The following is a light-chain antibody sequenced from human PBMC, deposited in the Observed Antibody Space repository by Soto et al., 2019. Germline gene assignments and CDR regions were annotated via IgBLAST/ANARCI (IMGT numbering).Light chain of an antibody. CDR1: SSDVGGYNY. J-gene: IGLJ3*02. CDR2: EVS. V-gene: IGLV2-8*01. Sequence: QSALTQPPSASGSPGQSVAISCTGTSSDVGGYNYVSWYQHHPGKAPKLMIYEVSRRPSGVSDRFSGSKSGNTASLTVSGLQAEDEADYYCSSYSGSSNWLFGGGTKLTVL. CDR3: SSYSGSSNWL.